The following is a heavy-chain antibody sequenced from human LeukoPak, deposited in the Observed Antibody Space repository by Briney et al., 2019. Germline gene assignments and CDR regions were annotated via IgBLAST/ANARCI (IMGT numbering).Heavy chain of an antibody. CDR3: ATGAGGWFDP. CDR1: GGSISSYY. J-gene: IGHJ5*02. CDR2: IYYIGRT. V-gene: IGHV4-59*01. Sequence: SETLSLTCTVSGGSISSYYCNWIRQPPGKGLEWIGYIYYIGRTNYNPSLKSRVTISVETSKNQFSLKLNSVTAADTAVYYCATGAGGWFDPWGQGTLVTVSS.